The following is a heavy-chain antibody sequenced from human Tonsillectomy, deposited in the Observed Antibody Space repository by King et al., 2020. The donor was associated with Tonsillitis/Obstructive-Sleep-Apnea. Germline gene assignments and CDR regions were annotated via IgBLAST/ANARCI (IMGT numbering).Heavy chain of an antibody. Sequence: QLVQSGAEVKKPGASVKVSCKASGYSFSIYGVSWVRQAPGQGLEWMGWISAYNGNIDYAQKFQGRVTMTTDTSTSTVYMELRSLRSDDTAVYYCGRTVRFLEWAIDYWGQGTLVTVSS. J-gene: IGHJ4*02. CDR2: ISAYNGNI. V-gene: IGHV1-18*01. CDR3: GRTVRFLEWAIDY. CDR1: GYSFSIYG. D-gene: IGHD3-3*01.